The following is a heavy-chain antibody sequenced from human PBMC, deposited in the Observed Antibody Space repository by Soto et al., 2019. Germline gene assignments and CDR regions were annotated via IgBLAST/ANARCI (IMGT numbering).Heavy chain of an antibody. V-gene: IGHV2-5*02. CDR2: IYWDDDK. CDR3: ANFDSLLSAVNWFDP. J-gene: IGHJ5*02. D-gene: IGHD3-9*01. Sequence: QITLKESGPTLVKPTQTLTLTCTFSGFSLTTHGVGVAWIRQPPGKALEWLALIYWDDDKRYSPSLKSRLITPXXXYXYQVFLRMTNMDPVDAATYYCANFDSLLSAVNWFDPWGQGTLVTVSS. CDR1: GFSLTTHGVG.